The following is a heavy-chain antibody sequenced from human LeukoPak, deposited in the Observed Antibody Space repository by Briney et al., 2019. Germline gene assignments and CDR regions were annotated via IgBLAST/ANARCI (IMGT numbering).Heavy chain of an antibody. V-gene: IGHV3-30*04. J-gene: IGHJ4*02. Sequence: GGSLRLSCAASGFTFSNYAMHWVRQAPGKGLEWVAVISYDGSNKYYADSVKGRFTISRDNSKNTLYLQMSSLRAEDTAVYYCARSAGYCSSTSCYYYDYWGQGTLVTVSS. CDR2: ISYDGSNK. CDR3: ARSAGYCSSTSCYYYDY. CDR1: GFTFSNYA. D-gene: IGHD2-2*01.